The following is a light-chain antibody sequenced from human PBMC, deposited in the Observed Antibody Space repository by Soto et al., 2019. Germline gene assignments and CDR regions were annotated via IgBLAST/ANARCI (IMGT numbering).Light chain of an antibody. Sequence: DIQITKSQSSLSASVGDRVTLTCRASQVFGNNLGWYQQKPGKAPKRLIFAAYTLEGGVPSRFSGSGSATEFTLTISSLQPEDFATYYCLQHHTYPFTFGQGTKLEI. CDR1: QVFGNN. J-gene: IGKJ2*01. CDR3: LQHHTYPFT. CDR2: AAY. V-gene: IGKV1-17*01.